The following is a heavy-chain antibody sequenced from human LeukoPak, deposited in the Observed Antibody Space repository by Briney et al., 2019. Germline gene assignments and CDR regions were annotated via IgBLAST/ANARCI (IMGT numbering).Heavy chain of an antibody. CDR1: GYTFTSYD. CDR3: ARGVHYYDTLYYFDY. Sequence: ASVKVSCKASGYTFTSYDINWVRQATGRGLEWMGWMNPNSGNTGYAQKFQGRVTMTRNTSISTAYMELSSLRSEDTAVYYCARGVHYYDTLYYFDYWGQGTLVTVSS. CDR2: MNPNSGNT. J-gene: IGHJ4*02. V-gene: IGHV1-8*01. D-gene: IGHD3-22*01.